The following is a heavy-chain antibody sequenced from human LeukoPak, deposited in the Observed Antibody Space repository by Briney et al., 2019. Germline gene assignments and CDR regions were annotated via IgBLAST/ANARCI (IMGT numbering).Heavy chain of an antibody. CDR1: GFTFSSYE. D-gene: IGHD3-22*01. CDR3: VRDSDRRSDY. J-gene: IGHJ4*02. Sequence: SGGSLRLSCAASGFTFSSYEMNWVRQAPGKGLEWVSFISSSGSAIHYADSVRGRFTISRDSAKNSLYLQMNSLRAEDTAVYYCVRDSDRRSDYWGQGTLVTVSS. V-gene: IGHV3-48*03. CDR2: ISSSGSAI.